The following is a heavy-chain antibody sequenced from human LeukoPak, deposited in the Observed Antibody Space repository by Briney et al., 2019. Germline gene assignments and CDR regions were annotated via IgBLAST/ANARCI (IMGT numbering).Heavy chain of an antibody. D-gene: IGHD6-19*01. Sequence: GGSLRLSCAASGFTFSSYDMTWVRQTPGKGLEWVSAISGSGGSTYYADSVKGRFTISRDNSKNTLYLQMNSLRAEDTAVYYCAKMGAVAGLKFDYWGQGTLVTVSS. CDR3: AKMGAVAGLKFDY. CDR2: ISGSGGST. CDR1: GFTFSSYD. J-gene: IGHJ4*02. V-gene: IGHV3-23*01.